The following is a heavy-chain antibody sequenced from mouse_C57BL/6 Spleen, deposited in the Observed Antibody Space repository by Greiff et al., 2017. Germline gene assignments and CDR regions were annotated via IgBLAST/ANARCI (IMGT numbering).Heavy chain of an antibody. CDR2: IYPGDGDT. CDR1: GYAFSSYW. Sequence: VQLQQSGAELVKPGASVKISCKASGYAFSSYWMNWVKQRPGKGLEWIGQIYPGDGDTNYNGKFKGKATLTADKSSSTANMQLSSLTSEDSAVYVCARWITTVVDWYFDVWGTGTTVTVSS. V-gene: IGHV1-80*01. J-gene: IGHJ1*03. D-gene: IGHD1-1*01. CDR3: ARWITTVVDWYFDV.